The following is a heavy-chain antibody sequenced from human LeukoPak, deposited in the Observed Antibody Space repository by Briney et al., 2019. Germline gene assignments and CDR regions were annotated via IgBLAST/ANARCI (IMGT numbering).Heavy chain of an antibody. J-gene: IGHJ4*02. CDR1: GFTFSSYG. V-gene: IGHV3-30*18. D-gene: IGHD1-26*01. CDR3: AKDIGLGVDY. CDR2: ISYDGSNK. Sequence: QAGGSLRLSCAASGFTFSSYGMHWVRQAPGKGLEWVAVISYDGSNKYYADSVKGRFTISGDNSKNTLYLQMNSLRAEDTAVYYCAKDIGLGVDYWGQGTLVTVSS.